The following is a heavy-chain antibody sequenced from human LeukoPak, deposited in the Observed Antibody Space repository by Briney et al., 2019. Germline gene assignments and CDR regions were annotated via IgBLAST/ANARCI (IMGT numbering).Heavy chain of an antibody. J-gene: IGHJ5*02. CDR2: IWYDGSNK. CDR1: GFTFSNYG. D-gene: IGHD6-19*01. Sequence: PGGSLRLSCAACGFTFSNYGMHWVRQDPGKGLEWVAVIWYDGSNKYYADSVKGRFTISRDNSKNTLYLQMNSLRAEDTAVYYCVRVAVAGNLNNWFDPWGQGTLVIVSS. CDR3: VRVAVAGNLNNWFDP. V-gene: IGHV3-33*01.